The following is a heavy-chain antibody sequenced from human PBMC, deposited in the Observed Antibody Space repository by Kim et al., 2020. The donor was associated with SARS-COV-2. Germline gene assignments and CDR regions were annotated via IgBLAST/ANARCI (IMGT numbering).Heavy chain of an antibody. V-gene: IGHV3-11*01. D-gene: IGHD2-8*02. CDR3: GREIRPWTQVWSFDL. Sequence: GGSLRLSCIASEFSFNDYYMTWGRQAPGKGLEWVSSISSGGSFTDYADSVDGRFTISRDNDKNTLYLEMIDLRADDTAVYYCGREIRPWTQVWSFDLWGRGTLVTVSS. J-gene: IGHJ4*02. CDR2: ISSGGSFT. CDR1: EFSFNDYY.